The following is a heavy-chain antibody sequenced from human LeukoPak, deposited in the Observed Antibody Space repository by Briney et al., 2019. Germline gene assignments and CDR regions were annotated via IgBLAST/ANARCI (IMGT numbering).Heavy chain of an antibody. Sequence: GGSLRLSCAASGFTFSTYSMNWVRQAPGKGLEWVSYISSSSSYTNYADSVKGRFTISRDNAKNSLYLQMNSLRAEDTAVYYCARETYYYDSSGYELFDPWGQGTLVTVSS. CDR2: ISSSSSYT. J-gene: IGHJ5*02. D-gene: IGHD3-22*01. V-gene: IGHV3-21*05. CDR1: GFTFSTYS. CDR3: ARETYYYDSSGYELFDP.